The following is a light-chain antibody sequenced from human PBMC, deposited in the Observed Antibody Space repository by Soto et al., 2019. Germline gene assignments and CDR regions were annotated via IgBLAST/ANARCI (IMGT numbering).Light chain of an antibody. J-gene: IGKJ1*01. V-gene: IGKV1-5*03. Sequence: DIQMTQSPSTLSASVEDRVTITCRASQNINKWLAWYPQKPGKAPKLLIYKASSLESGVPSRFSGSGSGTEFTLTISSLQPDDFATYYCQQYNSWTFGQGTKVDNK. CDR1: QNINKW. CDR3: QQYNSWT. CDR2: KAS.